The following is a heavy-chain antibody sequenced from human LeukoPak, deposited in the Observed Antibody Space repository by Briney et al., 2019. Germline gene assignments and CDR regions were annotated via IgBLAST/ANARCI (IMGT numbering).Heavy chain of an antibody. J-gene: IGHJ6*03. D-gene: IGHD2-2*01. Sequence: GGSLRLSCAASGFTFSSYSMNWVRQAPGKGLEWVSSISSSSSYIYYADSVKGRFTISRDNAKNSLYLQMNSLRAEDTAVYYCARDGMNIVVVPAAISYYYYMDVWGKGTTVTVSS. V-gene: IGHV3-21*01. CDR1: GFTFSSYS. CDR2: ISSSSSYI. CDR3: ARDGMNIVVVPAAISYYYYMDV.